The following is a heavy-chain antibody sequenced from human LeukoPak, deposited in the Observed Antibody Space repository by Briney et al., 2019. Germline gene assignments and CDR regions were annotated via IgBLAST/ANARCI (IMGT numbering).Heavy chain of an antibody. V-gene: IGHV3-23*01. D-gene: IGHD6-13*01. CDR3: AKGVEAAAVGPYYFDY. Sequence: GGSLRLSCAASGFTFSSYAMSWVRQAPGKGLEWVSAISGSGGSTYYADSVKGRFTISRDNSKNTLYLQMNSLRAEDTAVYYCAKGVEAAAVGPYYFDYWGQGTLVTVSS. J-gene: IGHJ4*02. CDR1: GFTFSSYA. CDR2: ISGSGGST.